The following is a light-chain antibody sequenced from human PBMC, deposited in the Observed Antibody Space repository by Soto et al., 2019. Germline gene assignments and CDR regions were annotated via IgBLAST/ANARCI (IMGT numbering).Light chain of an antibody. J-gene: IGLJ3*02. CDR2: GDT. CDR3: QSFDSGLSGGV. V-gene: IGLV1-40*01. Sequence: QSALTQPPSVSGAPGQRVTISCTGTSSNIGSTYHVHWYQHLPGTAPKLLVYGDTNRPSGVSDRFSGSKSGTSASLTITGLQPEDEADYYCQSFDSGLSGGVFGGGTKVTVL. CDR1: SSNIGSTYH.